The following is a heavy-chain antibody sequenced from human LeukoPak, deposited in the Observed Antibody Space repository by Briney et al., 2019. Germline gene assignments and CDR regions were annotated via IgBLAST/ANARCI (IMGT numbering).Heavy chain of an antibody. CDR1: GYTFTGYY. Sequence: ASVKVSCKASGYTFTGYYMHWVRQAPGQGVEWMGWINPNSGGTNYAQKFQGRVTMTRDTSISTAYMELSRLRSDDTAVYYCARGRGVGATHDYWGQGTLVTVSS. CDR2: INPNSGGT. CDR3: ARGRGVGATHDY. J-gene: IGHJ4*02. D-gene: IGHD1-26*01. V-gene: IGHV1-2*02.